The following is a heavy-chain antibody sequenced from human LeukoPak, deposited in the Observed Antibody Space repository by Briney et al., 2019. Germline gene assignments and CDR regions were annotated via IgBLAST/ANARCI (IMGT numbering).Heavy chain of an antibody. V-gene: IGHV3-48*01. CDR2: ISSSSSTI. J-gene: IGHJ4*02. D-gene: IGHD2/OR15-2a*01. Sequence: PGGSLRLSCAASGFTFRSYAMNWVRQAPGKGLEWVSYISSSSSTIYYADSVKGRFTISRDNSKNTLYLQVNSLRAEDTAVYYCAKALDYWYFDYWSQGTLVTVSS. CDR1: GFTFRSYA. CDR3: AKALDYWYFDY.